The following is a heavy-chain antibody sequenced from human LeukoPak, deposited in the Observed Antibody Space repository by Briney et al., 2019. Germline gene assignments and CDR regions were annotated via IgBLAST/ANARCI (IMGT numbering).Heavy chain of an antibody. V-gene: IGHV4-34*01. CDR1: GGSFSGYY. D-gene: IGHD3-16*01. CDR3: ARDGLLGYMDV. J-gene: IGHJ6*03. Sequence: SETLSLTCAVYGGSFSGYYWSWIRQPPGKGLEWIGEINHSGSTNYNPSLKSRVTISVDTSKNQFSLKLSSVTAADTAVYYCARDGLLGYMDVWGKGTTVTISS. CDR2: INHSGST.